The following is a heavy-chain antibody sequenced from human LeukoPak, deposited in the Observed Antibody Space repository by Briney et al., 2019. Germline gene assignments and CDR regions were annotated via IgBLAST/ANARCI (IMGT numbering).Heavy chain of an antibody. Sequence: SETLSLTCIVSGDSISGYYWSWIRQPPGKGLEWIGNIYYNGNTNYNPSLRSRLSISLDMSKNQFSLKLSSVTAADTAVYHCARGGSYFAYWGQGTLVTVSS. D-gene: IGHD1-26*01. V-gene: IGHV4-59*01. CDR3: ARGGSYFAY. CDR1: GDSISGYY. CDR2: IYYNGNT. J-gene: IGHJ4*02.